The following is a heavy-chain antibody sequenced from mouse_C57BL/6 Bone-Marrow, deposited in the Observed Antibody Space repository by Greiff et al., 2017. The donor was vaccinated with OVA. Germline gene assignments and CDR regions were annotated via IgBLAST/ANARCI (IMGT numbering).Heavy chain of an antibody. J-gene: IGHJ1*03. D-gene: IGHD4-1*01. CDR3: ARTANWANWYFDV. Sequence: QVQLQQSGPELVKPGASVTISCKASGYAFSSSWMNWVKQRPGKGLEWIGRIYPGDGDTNYNGKFKGKATLTADKSSSTAYMHLSSLTSEDSAVYCCARTANWANWYFDVWGTGTTVTVSS. V-gene: IGHV1-82*01. CDR2: IYPGDGDT. CDR1: GYAFSSSW.